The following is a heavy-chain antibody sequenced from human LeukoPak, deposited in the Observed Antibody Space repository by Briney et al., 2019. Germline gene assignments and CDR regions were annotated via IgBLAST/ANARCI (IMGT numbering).Heavy chain of an antibody. J-gene: IGHJ4*02. Sequence: ASVKVSCKASGYTFTGYYMHWVRQAPGQGLEWMGWINPNSGGTNYAQKFQDRVTMTRDTSISTAYMELSRLRSDDMAVYYCARCYSSSWQRLDNWGQGTLVIVSP. CDR2: INPNSGGT. V-gene: IGHV1-2*02. CDR3: ARCYSSSWQRLDN. D-gene: IGHD6-13*01. CDR1: GYTFTGYY.